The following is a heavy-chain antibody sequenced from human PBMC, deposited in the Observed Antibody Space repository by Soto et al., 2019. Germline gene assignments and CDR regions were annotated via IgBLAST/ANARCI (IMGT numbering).Heavy chain of an antibody. CDR3: ASPYSSSLPYYFDY. Sequence: ESGGGVVQPGRSLRLSCAASGFTFSSYAMHWVRQAPGKGLEWVAVISYDGSNKYYADSMKGRFTISRDNSKNTLYLQMNSLRAEDTAVYYCASPYSSSLPYYFDYWGQGTLVTVSS. CDR1: GFTFSSYA. V-gene: IGHV3-30-3*01. D-gene: IGHD6-13*01. CDR2: ISYDGSNK. J-gene: IGHJ4*02.